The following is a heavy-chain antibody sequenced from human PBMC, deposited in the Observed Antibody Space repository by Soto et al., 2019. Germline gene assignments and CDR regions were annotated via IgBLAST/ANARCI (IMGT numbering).Heavy chain of an antibody. CDR1: GDSITAYY. J-gene: IGHJ4*02. D-gene: IGHD1-20*01. CDR2: IYHAGNT. Sequence: QVQLQESGPGLVNPSETLSLTCTVSGDSITAYYWSWIRQPPGKGLEWIGYIYHAGNTNYNPSLGSRVTMSVDTSRNRFSLKLRSVTAADTAIYYCARLNSYFHSWGQGTLVTVS. CDR3: ARLNSYFHS. V-gene: IGHV4-59*08.